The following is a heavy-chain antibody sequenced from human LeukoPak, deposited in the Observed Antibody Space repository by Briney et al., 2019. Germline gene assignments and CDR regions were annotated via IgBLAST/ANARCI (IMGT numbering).Heavy chain of an antibody. D-gene: IGHD6-13*01. J-gene: IGHJ6*02. CDR2: IYYSGST. CDR1: GGSINSGDYY. CDR3: ARDSYSSSWHGMDV. Sequence: PSETLSLTCTVSGGSINSGDYYWSWIRQPPRKGLEWIGYIYYSGSTYYNPSLKSRVAISVDTSKNQFSLKLSSVTAAGTAVYYCARDSYSSSWHGMDVWGQGTTVTVSS. V-gene: IGHV4-30-4*01.